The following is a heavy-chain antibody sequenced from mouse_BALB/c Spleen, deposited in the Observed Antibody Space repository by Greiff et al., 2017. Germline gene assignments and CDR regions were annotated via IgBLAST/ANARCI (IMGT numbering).Heavy chain of an antibody. Sequence: EVQLQQSGPELVKPGASVKISCKASGYSFTGYFMNWVKPSHGKSLEWIGRINPYNGDTFYNQKFKGKATLTVDKSSSTSHMELLSLTSEDSAVYYCGRPFPYYAMDYWGQGTSVTVSS. CDR3: GRPFPYYAMDY. CDR2: INPYNGDT. J-gene: IGHJ4*01. CDR1: GYSFTGYF. V-gene: IGHV1-37*01.